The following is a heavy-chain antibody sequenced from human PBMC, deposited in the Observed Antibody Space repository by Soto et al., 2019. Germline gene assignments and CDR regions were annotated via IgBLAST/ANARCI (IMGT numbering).Heavy chain of an antibody. J-gene: IGHJ4*02. CDR1: GFSFSGYG. V-gene: IGHV3-33*08. CDR2: IWYDGSNK. D-gene: IGHD3-10*01. CDR3: ARAGSGSYYPYY. Sequence: GGSLRLSCAAFGFSFSGYGMHRVRQAPGKGLEWVAVIWYDGSNKYYADSVKGRFTISRDNSKNTLYLQMNSLRAEDTAVYYCARAGSGSYYPYYWGQGTLVTVSS.